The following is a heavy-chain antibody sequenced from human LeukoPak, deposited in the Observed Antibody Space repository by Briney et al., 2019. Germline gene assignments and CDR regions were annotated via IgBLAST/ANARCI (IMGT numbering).Heavy chain of an antibody. Sequence: SETLSLTCTVSGGSISSGDYYWSWSRQPPGRGLEWIGYIYYSGSTYYNPSLKSRVTISVDTSKNQFSLKLSSVTAADTAVYYCARGGKAAVRFDLWGRGTLVTVSS. D-gene: IGHD2-15*01. J-gene: IGHJ2*01. CDR2: IYYSGST. CDR3: ARGGKAAVRFDL. CDR1: GGSISSGDYY. V-gene: IGHV4-30-4*01.